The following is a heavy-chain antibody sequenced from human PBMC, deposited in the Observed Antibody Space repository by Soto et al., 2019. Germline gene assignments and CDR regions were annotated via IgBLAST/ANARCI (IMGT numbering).Heavy chain of an antibody. CDR1: GGSISSGGYS. V-gene: IGHV4-31*03. Sequence: SETLSLTCTVSGGSISSGGYSWTWIRQHPGKGLEWIGYIYYSGSTYYKPSLKSRVTISVDTSKNQLSLKLSSVTAEDTAVYYCARGDRGAFDLWGQGTMVTVSS. CDR3: ARGDRGAFDL. CDR2: IYYSGST. D-gene: IGHD2-21*02. J-gene: IGHJ3*01.